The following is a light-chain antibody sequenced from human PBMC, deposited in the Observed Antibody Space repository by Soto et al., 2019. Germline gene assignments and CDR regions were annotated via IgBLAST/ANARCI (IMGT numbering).Light chain of an antibody. Sequence: EIVLTQSPGTLSLSPLERSTLSFSSSQSVSSSYLAWYQQKPGQAPRLLIYGASGRATGIPDRFSGSGSGTDFTLTISRLEPEDFAVYYCQQYGSSPAWTFGQGTKVDIK. CDR2: GAS. CDR1: QSVSSSY. V-gene: IGKV3-20*01. J-gene: IGKJ1*01. CDR3: QQYGSSPAWT.